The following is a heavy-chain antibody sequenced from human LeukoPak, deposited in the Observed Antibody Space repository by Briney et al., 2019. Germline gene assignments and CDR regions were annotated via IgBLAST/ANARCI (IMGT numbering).Heavy chain of an antibody. J-gene: IGHJ4*02. V-gene: IGHV3-23*01. CDR2: ISGTSGST. CDR1: GFTFSIYA. CDR3: AKDTLIIAAASSYSDY. Sequence: GGSLRLSCAASGFTFSIYAMSWVRQAPGKGLEWVSGISGTSGSTYYADSVKGRFTISRDNSKNTLYLQMNSLRAEDTAVYYCAKDTLIIAAASSYSDYWGQGTLAIVSS. D-gene: IGHD6-13*01.